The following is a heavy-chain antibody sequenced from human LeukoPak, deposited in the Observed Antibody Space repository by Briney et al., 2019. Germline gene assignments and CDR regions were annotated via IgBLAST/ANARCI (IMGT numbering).Heavy chain of an antibody. Sequence: GRSLGLSCAASGFTFSSYAMHWVRQAPGKGLEWVAVISYDGRNEYYADSVKGRFTISRDNSKNTLYLQMNSLRAEDTAVYYCASVVMYYDSSGSYGGDYWGQGTLVTVSS. CDR1: GFTFSSYA. CDR2: ISYDGRNE. D-gene: IGHD3-22*01. V-gene: IGHV3-30-3*01. CDR3: ASVVMYYDSSGSYGGDY. J-gene: IGHJ4*02.